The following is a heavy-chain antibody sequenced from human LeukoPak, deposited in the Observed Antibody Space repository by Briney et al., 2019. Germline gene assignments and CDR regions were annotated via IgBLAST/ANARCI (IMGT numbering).Heavy chain of an antibody. CDR2: IIPIFGIA. Sequence: SVKVSFKASGGTFNSYAISWVRQAPGQGREWMGRIIPIFGIANYAQKFQGRVTITADKSTSTAYMELSSLRSEDTAVYYCARDNWNYGGWFDPWGQGTLVTVSS. D-gene: IGHD1-7*01. V-gene: IGHV1-69*04. CDR3: ARDNWNYGGWFDP. CDR1: GGTFNSYA. J-gene: IGHJ5*02.